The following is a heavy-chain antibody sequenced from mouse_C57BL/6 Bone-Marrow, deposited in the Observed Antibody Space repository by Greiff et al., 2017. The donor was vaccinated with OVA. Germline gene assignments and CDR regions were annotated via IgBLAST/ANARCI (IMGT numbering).Heavy chain of an antibody. CDR1: GYAFSSSW. CDR3: AAYSYYNYFDY. CDR2: IYPGDGDT. D-gene: IGHD2-12*01. Sequence: VQLQQSGPELVKPGASVKISCKASGYAFSSSWMNWVKQRPGKGLEWIGRIYPGDGDTNYNGKFKGKATLTADKSSSTAYMQLSSLTSEDYAVYCCAAYSYYNYFDYWGQGTTLTVSS. J-gene: IGHJ2*01. V-gene: IGHV1-82*01.